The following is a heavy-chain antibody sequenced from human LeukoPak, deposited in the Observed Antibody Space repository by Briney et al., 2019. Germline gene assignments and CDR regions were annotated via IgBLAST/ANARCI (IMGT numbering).Heavy chain of an antibody. D-gene: IGHD4-17*01. J-gene: IGHJ3*02. CDR1: GFTFSSYA. V-gene: IGHV3-23*01. CDR2: MSGSGGST. Sequence: GGSLRLSCAASGFTFSSYAMSWVRQAPGKGLEWVSAMSGSGGSTYYADSVKGRFTISRDNSKNTLYLQMNSLRAEDTAVNYFAKVRGGNDYGDYWHAFDIWGQETMVTVSS. CDR3: AKVRGGNDYGDYWHAFDI.